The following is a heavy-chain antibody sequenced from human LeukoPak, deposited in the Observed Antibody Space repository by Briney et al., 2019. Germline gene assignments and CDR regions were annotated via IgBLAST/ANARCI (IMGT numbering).Heavy chain of an antibody. V-gene: IGHV3-23*01. Sequence: GGSLRLSCAASGFTFSNYAMSWVRQAPGKGLEWVSVIGTIPGVTYYTESVKGRFTISRDNAKNSLFLQVNSLRAEDTAVYYCARHLSGVTGYTYGRGIDYWGQGTLVTVSS. CDR2: IGTIPGVT. D-gene: IGHD5-18*01. CDR3: ARHLSGVTGYTYGRGIDY. J-gene: IGHJ4*02. CDR1: GFTFSNYA.